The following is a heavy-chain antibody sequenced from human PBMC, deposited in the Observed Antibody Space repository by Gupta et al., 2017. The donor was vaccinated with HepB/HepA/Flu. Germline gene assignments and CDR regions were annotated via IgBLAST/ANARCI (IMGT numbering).Heavy chain of an antibody. CDR1: GDSVSSNSAA. V-gene: IGHV6-1*02. Sequence: QVQLQQSGPGLVQPSQTLSLTCSISGDSVSSNSAAWSWLRQSPSRGLEWLGRTYYRSQWYNDYAKCGRGRITVNPDTSKNPFSLPLNSMPPEDTAVYYCDTGNYDMKVWGQGTTGTVSS. CDR2: TYYRSQWYN. J-gene: IGHJ6*02. CDR3: DTGNYDMKV. D-gene: IGHD3-10*01.